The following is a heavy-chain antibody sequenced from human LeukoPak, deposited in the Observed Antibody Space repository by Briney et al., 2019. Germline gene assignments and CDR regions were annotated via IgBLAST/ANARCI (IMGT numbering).Heavy chain of an antibody. CDR1: GFTFSSYT. CDR2: IKQDGSEK. V-gene: IGHV3-7*01. CDR3: ARARSSYGYGDAFDI. Sequence: GGSLRLSCAASGFTFSSYTMNWVRQAPGKGLEWVANIKQDGSEKYYVDSVKGRFTISRDNAKNSLYLQMNSLKAEDTAVYYCARARSSYGYGDAFDIWGQGTMVTVSS. D-gene: IGHD5-18*01. J-gene: IGHJ3*02.